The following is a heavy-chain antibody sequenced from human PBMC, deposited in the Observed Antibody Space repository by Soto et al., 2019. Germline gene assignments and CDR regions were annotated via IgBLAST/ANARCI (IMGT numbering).Heavy chain of an antibody. V-gene: IGHV4-39*01. CDR3: PRGGDDYKYGH. CDR2: IKYSGTT. Sequence: PSETLSLTCTVSGGSISSSRCHWSWLRQPPGKGLEWIVCIKYSGTTFYNPSRKSRVTVSVDKYKNQLALKLRSVAAADMADYDCPRGGDDYKYGHGGQGNLVSVPS. CDR1: GGSISSSRCH. D-gene: IGHD4-4*01. J-gene: IGHJ4*02.